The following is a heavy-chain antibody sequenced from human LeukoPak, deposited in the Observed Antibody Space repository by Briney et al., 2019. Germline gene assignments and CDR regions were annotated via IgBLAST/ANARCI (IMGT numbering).Heavy chain of an antibody. Sequence: PSETLSLTCTVSGGSISSSSYYWGWIRQPPGKGLEWIGSIYYSGSTYYNPSLKSRVTISVDTSKNQFSLKLSSVTAADTAVYYCARIPNYDILTGYRFFYYYYYMDVWGKGTTVTVSS. D-gene: IGHD3-9*01. CDR3: ARIPNYDILTGYRFFYYYYYMDV. J-gene: IGHJ6*03. CDR1: GGSISSSSYY. CDR2: IYYSGST. V-gene: IGHV4-39*01.